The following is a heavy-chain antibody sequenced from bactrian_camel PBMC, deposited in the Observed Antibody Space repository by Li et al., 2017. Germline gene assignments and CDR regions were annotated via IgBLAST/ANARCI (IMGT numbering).Heavy chain of an antibody. J-gene: IGHJ6*01. V-gene: IGHV3S53*01. CDR2: IDRGDST. CDR3: ATITPNLLLKNFGY. CDR1: GYASYCRVD. Sequence: HVQLVESGGGSVQAGGSLRLACKVSGYASYCRVDVSWYREAPGKEREFVSRIDRGDSTSVADSVQGRFTISQDNAKNTVYLQMNNLKSEDTARYYCATITPNLLLKNFGYWGQGTQVTVS. D-gene: IGHD1*01.